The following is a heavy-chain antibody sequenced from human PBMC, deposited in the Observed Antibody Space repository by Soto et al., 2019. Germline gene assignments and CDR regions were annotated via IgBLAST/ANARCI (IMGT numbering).Heavy chain of an antibody. J-gene: IGHJ6*02. D-gene: IGHD3-16*01. CDR2: VSGSGTTT. CDR3: AKDLGDVYYGLGV. V-gene: IGHV3-23*01. Sequence: EVQLLESGGGLVQPGGSLRLSCAASGFTFNSYAMSWVRQAPGKGLEWVSGVSGSGTTTYYADSVRGRFTISRDSSKNTLYLQMNCMRAEDAAVYYCAKDLGDVYYGLGVWGQGTTVTVSS. CDR1: GFTFNSYA.